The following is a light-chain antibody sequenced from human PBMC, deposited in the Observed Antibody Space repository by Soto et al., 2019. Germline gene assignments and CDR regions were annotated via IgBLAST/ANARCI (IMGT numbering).Light chain of an antibody. CDR1: QSISSW. CDR3: QQYNSYSMYT. CDR2: DAS. V-gene: IGKV1-5*01. Sequence: DIQMTQSPSTLSASVGDRVTITCRASQSISSWLAWYQQKPGKAPKLLIHDASSLESGVPSRFSGSGSGTEFTLTISSLQPDDFATYYCQQYNSYSMYTFGQGTKLEIK. J-gene: IGKJ2*01.